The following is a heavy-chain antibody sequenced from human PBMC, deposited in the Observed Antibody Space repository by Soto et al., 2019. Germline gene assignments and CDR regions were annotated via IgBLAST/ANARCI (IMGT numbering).Heavy chain of an antibody. D-gene: IGHD3-9*01. CDR3: ARDSGDYDILTGSKFYYYYYGMEV. J-gene: IGHJ6*02. CDR2: IYHSGST. CDR1: GGSISSSNW. V-gene: IGHV4-4*02. Sequence: PSETLSLTCAVSGGSISSSNWWSWVRQPPGKGLEWIGEIYHSGSTNYNPSLKSRVTISVDKSKNQFSLKLSSVTAADTAVYYCARDSGDYDILTGSKFYYYYYGMEVWGQGTTVTVSS.